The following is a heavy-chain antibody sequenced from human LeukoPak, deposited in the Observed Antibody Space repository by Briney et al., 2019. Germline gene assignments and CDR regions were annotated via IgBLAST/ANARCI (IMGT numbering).Heavy chain of an antibody. D-gene: IGHD2-15*01. CDR3: AREGYCSGGSCYSIGNWFDP. CDR1: GYTFTSYA. J-gene: IGHJ5*02. CDR2: INTYTGNP. V-gene: IGHV7-4-1*02. Sequence: GASVKVSCKASGYTFTSYAMNWVRQARGQGLEWMGWINTYTGNPTYAQGFTGRFVFSLDTSVSTAYLQISSLKAEDTAVYYCAREGYCSGGSCYSIGNWFDPWGQGTLVTVSS.